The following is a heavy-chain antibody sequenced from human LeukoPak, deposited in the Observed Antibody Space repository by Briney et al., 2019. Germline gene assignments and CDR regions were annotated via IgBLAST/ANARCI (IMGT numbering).Heavy chain of an antibody. CDR2: IYYSGST. Sequence: SETLSLTCTVSGGSISSYYWSWIRQPPGKGLEWIGHIYYSGSTNYNPSLESRVTISVDTSKNQFSLKLSSVTAADTAVYYCARDSPLDAFDIWGQGTMVTVSS. J-gene: IGHJ3*02. CDR1: GGSISSYY. V-gene: IGHV4-59*01. CDR3: ARDSPLDAFDI.